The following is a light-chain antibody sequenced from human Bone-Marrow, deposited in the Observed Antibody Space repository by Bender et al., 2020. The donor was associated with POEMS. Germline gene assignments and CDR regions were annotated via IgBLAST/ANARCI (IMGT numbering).Light chain of an antibody. CDR1: SSNIGTYS. CDR3: ASWDVSLNGWV. J-gene: IGLJ3*02. CDR2: SND. Sequence: QSVLTQPPSASATPGQTVTISCSGSSSNIGTYSVNWYQQLPGAAPKLLIYSNDRRPSGVPDRFSGSKSGTSASLAISGLQSKDEAIYYCASWDVSLNGWVFGAGTTLTVL. V-gene: IGLV1-44*01.